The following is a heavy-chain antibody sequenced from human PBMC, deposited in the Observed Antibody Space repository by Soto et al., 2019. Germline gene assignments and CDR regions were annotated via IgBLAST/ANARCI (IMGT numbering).Heavy chain of an antibody. CDR3: ARQYCTGTSCYPYFDY. CDR1: GYTFTSNY. V-gene: IGHV1-46*01. CDR2: INPGIGST. D-gene: IGHD2-2*01. Sequence: QVQLVQSGAEVKHSGASMKVSCKASGYTFTSNYLHWIRQAPGQVREWMGTINPGIGSTTYAENFQGRVAMTRDTSTSTVHLELSSLRFEDTAVYYCARQYCTGTSCYPYFDYWGQGTLITVSS. J-gene: IGHJ4*02.